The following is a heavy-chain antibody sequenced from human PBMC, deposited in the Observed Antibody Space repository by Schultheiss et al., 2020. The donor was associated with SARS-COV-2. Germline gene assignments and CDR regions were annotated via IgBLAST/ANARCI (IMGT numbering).Heavy chain of an antibody. CDR3: ARGRRRHYYDSSGSRGFDF. CDR1: GGSISSYY. CDR2: IYYSGST. Sequence: SQTLSLTCTVSGGSISSYYWSWIRQPPGKGLEWIGYIYYSGSTNYNPSLKSRVTMSVDTSKNQFSLKLSSVTAADTAVYYCARGRRRHYYDSSGSRGFDFWGQGALVTVSS. D-gene: IGHD3-22*01. V-gene: IGHV4-59*12. J-gene: IGHJ4*02.